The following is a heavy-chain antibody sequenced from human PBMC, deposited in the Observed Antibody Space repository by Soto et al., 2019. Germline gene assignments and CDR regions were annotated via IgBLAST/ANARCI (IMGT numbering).Heavy chain of an antibody. CDR3: TRGSPTIIRAPRD. CDR1: GDSINTYY. CDR2: YYHSWGI. D-gene: IGHD3-10*01. Sequence: QVQLQESGPGLVKSSETLSLICTVSGDSINTYYWTWIRQPPGKGLEWIAYYYHSWGISYNPSLGSRVTVSVDTSKNQASLHLTSVTAADTAVYYCTRGSPTIIRAPRDWGQGTLVTVSS. J-gene: IGHJ4*02. V-gene: IGHV4-59*01.